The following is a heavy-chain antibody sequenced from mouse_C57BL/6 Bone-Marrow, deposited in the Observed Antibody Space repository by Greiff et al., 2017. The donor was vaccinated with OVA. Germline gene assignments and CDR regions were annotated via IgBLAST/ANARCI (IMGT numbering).Heavy chain of an antibody. D-gene: IGHD1-1*01. CDR1: GFTFSSYA. CDR2: ISDGGSYT. Sequence: EVMLVESGGGLVKPGGSLKLSCAASGFTFSSYAMSWVRQTPEKRLEWVATISDGGSYTYYPDNVKGRFTISRDNAKNNLYLQMSHLKSEDTAMYYCARDRPYYYGSHDVWGTGTTVTVSS. CDR3: ARDRPYYYGSHDV. J-gene: IGHJ1*03. V-gene: IGHV5-4*01.